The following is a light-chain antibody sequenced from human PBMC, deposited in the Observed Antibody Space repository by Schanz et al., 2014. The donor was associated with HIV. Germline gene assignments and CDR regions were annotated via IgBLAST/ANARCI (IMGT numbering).Light chain of an antibody. V-gene: IGLV2-14*03. CDR1: SSDIGGSDY. J-gene: IGLJ2*01. CDR3: SSYTASSSTLVV. Sequence: QSVLTQPASVSGSPGQSITISCRGTSSDIGGSDYVSWYQQHPGRAPKLMIYDVNNRPSGVSNRFSGSKSGNTASLTISGLQAEDEADYYCSSYTASSSTLVVFGGGTKLTVL. CDR2: DVN.